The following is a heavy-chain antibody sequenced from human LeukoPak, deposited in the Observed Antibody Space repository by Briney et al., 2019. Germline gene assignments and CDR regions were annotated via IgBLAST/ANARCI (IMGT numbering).Heavy chain of an antibody. CDR2: ISGSGGST. CDR3: AKDLLYSTTGTTLGFDY. J-gene: IGHJ4*02. V-gene: IGHV3-23*01. D-gene: IGHD1-1*01. CDR1: GFTFSNAW. Sequence: GGSLRLSCAASGFTFSNAWMNWVRQAPGKGLEWVSAISGSGGSTYYADSVKGRFTISRDNSKNTLYLQMNSLRAEDTAVYYCAKDLLYSTTGTTLGFDYWGQGTLVTVSS.